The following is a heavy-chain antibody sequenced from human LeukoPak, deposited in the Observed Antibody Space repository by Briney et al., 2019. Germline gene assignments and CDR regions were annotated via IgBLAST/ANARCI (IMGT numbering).Heavy chain of an antibody. J-gene: IGHJ4*02. CDR2: IIPIFGTA. Sequence: GASVKVSCKASGGTFSSYGISWVRQAPGQGLEWMGRIIPIFGTANYAQKFQGRVTITTDESTSTAYMELSSLRSEDTAVYYCARGPLYDILTGYSSHFDYWGQGTLVTVSS. CDR3: ARGPLYDILTGYSSHFDY. V-gene: IGHV1-69*05. CDR1: GGTFSSYG. D-gene: IGHD3-9*01.